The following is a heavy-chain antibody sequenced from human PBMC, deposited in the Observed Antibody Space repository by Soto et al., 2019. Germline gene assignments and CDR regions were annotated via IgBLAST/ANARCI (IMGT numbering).Heavy chain of an antibody. CDR1: GFIFDSYG. J-gene: IGHJ4*02. D-gene: IGHD6-6*01. Sequence: QVQLVESGGGVVQSGGSLRLSCAASGFIFDSYGMHWVRQAPGRGLEWVAVVAYDGSNKYYADFVKGRFTISRDNSKNTLYLQMNSLRVEDTAVYYCVTEARNMAARRSIDSWGQGPLVTVSS. CDR2: VAYDGSNK. V-gene: IGHV3-30*03. CDR3: VTEARNMAARRSIDS.